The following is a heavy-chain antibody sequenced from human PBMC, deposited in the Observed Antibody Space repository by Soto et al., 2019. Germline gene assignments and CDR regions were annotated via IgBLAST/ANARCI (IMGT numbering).Heavy chain of an antibody. J-gene: IGHJ4*02. CDR3: ARPHHYYAAD. CDR2: INPSDSES. CDR1: GYNFGSYW. Sequence: PGESLKISCKGSGYNFGSYWIGWVRQMPGKGLEWMAIINPSDSESRYRPSFQGQVTISVDKSISTAYLQWSSLKTSDTAMYYCARPHHYYAADWGQGTLVTVSS. V-gene: IGHV5-51*01. D-gene: IGHD3-22*01.